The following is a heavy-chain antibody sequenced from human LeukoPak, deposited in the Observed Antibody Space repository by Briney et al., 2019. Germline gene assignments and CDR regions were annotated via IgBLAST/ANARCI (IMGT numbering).Heavy chain of an antibody. Sequence: GRSLRLSCAASRFTFSNYAMSWVRQAPGKGLEWVSAIAVNTYYTDSAKGRFTISRDNAKNTLYLQMNRVSAEDTALHYCARDLVPLGAPGENGDLFDCLGRGTLVTVSS. CDR2: IAVNT. CDR3: ARDLVPLGAPGENGDLFDC. CDR1: RFTFSNYA. D-gene: IGHD3-16*01. J-gene: IGHJ4*02. V-gene: IGHV3-23*01.